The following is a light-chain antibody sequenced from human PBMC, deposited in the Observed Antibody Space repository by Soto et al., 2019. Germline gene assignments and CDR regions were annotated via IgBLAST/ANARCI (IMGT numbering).Light chain of an antibody. CDR1: SSNIGSNN. CDR3: AAWDDRLNAVV. Sequence: QLVLTQPPSASGTPGQRVTISCSGSSSNIGSNNVNWYQQLPGMAPKYLIYNNAQRPSGVPDRFSGSKSGTSASLAISGLQSEDEADYYCAAWDDRLNAVVFGGGTKLTVL. CDR2: NNA. V-gene: IGLV1-44*01. J-gene: IGLJ2*01.